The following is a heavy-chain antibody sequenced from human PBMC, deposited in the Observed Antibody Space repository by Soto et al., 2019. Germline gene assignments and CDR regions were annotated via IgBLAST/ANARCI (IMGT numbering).Heavy chain of an antibody. CDR1: GFTFSSYE. CDR2: ISSSGSTI. J-gene: IGHJ4*02. CDR3: ERGEYSYGFAY. D-gene: IGHD5-18*01. V-gene: IGHV3-48*03. Sequence: GGSLRLSCAASGFTFSSYEMNWVRQAPGKGLEWVSYISSSGSTIYYADSVKGRFTISRDNAKNSLYLQMNSLRAEDTAVYYSERGEYSYGFAYWGQGILVTVFS.